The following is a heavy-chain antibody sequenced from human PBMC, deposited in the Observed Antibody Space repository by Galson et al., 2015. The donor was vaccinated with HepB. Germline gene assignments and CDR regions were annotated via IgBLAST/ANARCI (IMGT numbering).Heavy chain of an antibody. J-gene: IGHJ4*02. CDR2: IYPGDSDT. Sequence: QSGAEVKKPGESLKISCKGSGYSFTSYWIGWVRQMPGKGLEWMGIIYPGDSDTRYSPSFQGQVTISADKSISTAYLQWSSLKASDTAMYYCARQVGSLAPRYVMDYWGQGTLVTVSS. D-gene: IGHD1-14*01. CDR3: ARQVGSLAPRYVMDY. V-gene: IGHV5-51*01. CDR1: GYSFTSYW.